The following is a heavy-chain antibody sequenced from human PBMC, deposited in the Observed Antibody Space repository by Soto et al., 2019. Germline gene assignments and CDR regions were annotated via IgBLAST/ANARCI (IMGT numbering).Heavy chain of an antibody. V-gene: IGHV3-30*04. CDR2: ISKDGSHK. Sequence: GGSLRLSCAASGFSFSRYAIHWVRQAPGKGLEWVAVISKDGSHKYYLESVKGRFTISRDNAKNSLYLQMNSLRAEDTAVYYCARWKQLRARFDYWGQGTLVTVSS. D-gene: IGHD6-13*01. CDR1: GFSFSRYA. J-gene: IGHJ4*02. CDR3: ARWKQLRARFDY.